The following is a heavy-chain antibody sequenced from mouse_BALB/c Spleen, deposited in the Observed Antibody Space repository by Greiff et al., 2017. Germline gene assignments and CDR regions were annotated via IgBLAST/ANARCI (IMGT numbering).Heavy chain of an antibody. V-gene: IGHV1-4*01. CDR1: GYTFTSYT. CDR3: AKLGHYLDY. Sequence: QVQLQQSGAELARPGALVKMSCKASGYTFTSYTMHWVKQRPGQGLEWIGYINPSSGNTNYNQKFKGKTTLTADKSSSTAYMQLSSLTSEDSAVYYCAKLGHYLDYWGQGTTLTVSS. J-gene: IGHJ2*01. D-gene: IGHD4-1*01. CDR2: INPSSGNT.